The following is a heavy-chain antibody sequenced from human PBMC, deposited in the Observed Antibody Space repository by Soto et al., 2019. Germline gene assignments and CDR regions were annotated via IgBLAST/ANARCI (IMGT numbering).Heavy chain of an antibody. CDR2: ISSSGSTI. CDR3: AREFIVATLLSDY. D-gene: IGHD5-12*01. CDR1: GFTFSDYY. J-gene: IGHJ4*02. V-gene: IGHV3-11*01. Sequence: GGSLRLSCAASGFTFSDYYMSWIRQAPGKGLEWVSYISSSGSTIYYADSVKGRFTISRDNAKNSLYLQMNSLRAEDTAVYYCAREFIVATLLSDYWGQGTLVTVSS.